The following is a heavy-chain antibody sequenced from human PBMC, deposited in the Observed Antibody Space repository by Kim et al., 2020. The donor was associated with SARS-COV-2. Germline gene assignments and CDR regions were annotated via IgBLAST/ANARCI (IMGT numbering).Heavy chain of an antibody. CDR3: ARHLWFGESYNWFDP. J-gene: IGHJ5*02. Sequence: SETLSLTCTVSGGSISSSSYYWGWIRQPPGKGLEWIGSIYYSGSTYYNPSLKSRVTISVDTSKNQFSLKLSSVTAADTAVYYCARHLWFGESYNWFDPWGQGTLVTVSS. CDR2: IYYSGST. V-gene: IGHV4-39*01. CDR1: GGSISSSSYY. D-gene: IGHD3-10*01.